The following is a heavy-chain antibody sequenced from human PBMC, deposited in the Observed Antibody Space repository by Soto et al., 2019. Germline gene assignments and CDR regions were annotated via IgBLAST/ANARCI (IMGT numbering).Heavy chain of an antibody. Sequence: EVQLLESGGGLVQPGGSLRLSCAASGFTFSSYAMSWVRQAPGKGLDWVSSISGSGGTTYYADSVKGRFTISRDNSKNTLYLQMNSLTAEDTAVYYCAKDPGMVRGITAIDYWGQGALVTVSS. CDR3: AKDPGMVRGITAIDY. D-gene: IGHD3-10*01. CDR1: GFTFSSYA. J-gene: IGHJ4*02. CDR2: ISGSGGTT. V-gene: IGHV3-23*01.